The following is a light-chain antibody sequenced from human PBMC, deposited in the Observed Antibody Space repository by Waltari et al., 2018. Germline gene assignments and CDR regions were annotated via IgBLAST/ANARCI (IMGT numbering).Light chain of an antibody. CDR2: GAS. J-gene: IGKJ1*01. CDR1: ESVSRA. V-gene: IGKV3-20*01. CDR3: QHYLRLPVT. Sequence: EIVLTQSPGTLSLSVGERATVSCRASESVSRALAWYQQKPGQAPRLFIYGASTRATGIPDRFSGSGSGTDFSLTISRLEPDEFAVYYCQHYLRLPVTFGQGTTVEI.